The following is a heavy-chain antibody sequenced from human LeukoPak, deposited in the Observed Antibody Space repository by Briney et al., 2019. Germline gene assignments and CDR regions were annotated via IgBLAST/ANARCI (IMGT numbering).Heavy chain of an antibody. Sequence: PGGSLRLSCPASGFTFSSYEINWVRQAPGKGLEWVSYISSSGSTIYYADSVKGRFTISRDNAKNSLYLQMNSLRAEDTAVYYCATINSYGPFDYWGQGTLVTVSS. CDR3: ATINSYGPFDY. V-gene: IGHV3-48*03. D-gene: IGHD5-18*01. J-gene: IGHJ4*02. CDR2: ISSSGSTI. CDR1: GFTFSSYE.